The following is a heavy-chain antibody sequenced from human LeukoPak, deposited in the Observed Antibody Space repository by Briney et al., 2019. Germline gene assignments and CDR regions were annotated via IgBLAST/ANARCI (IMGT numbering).Heavy chain of an antibody. V-gene: IGHV3-33*01. D-gene: IGHD4-23*01. CDR3: GRDVYGGNSGGWFDP. CDR2: IWYDGSNK. CDR1: GFTFSGYG. Sequence: GGSLRLSCAASGFTFSGYGIHWVRQAPGKGLEWVAVIWYDGSNKYYADSVKGRFTISRDNSKNTLYLQMNSLRAEDTAVYYCGRDVYGGNSGGWFDPWGQGTLVTVSS. J-gene: IGHJ5*02.